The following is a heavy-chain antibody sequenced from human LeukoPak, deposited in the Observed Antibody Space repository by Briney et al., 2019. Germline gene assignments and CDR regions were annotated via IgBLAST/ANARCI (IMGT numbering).Heavy chain of an antibody. V-gene: IGHV3-23*01. D-gene: IGHD3-16*01. CDR2: LSGSGGST. J-gene: IGHJ4*02. Sequence: GGSLRLSCAASGFTFRSYGMSWVRQAPGKGLEWVSSLSGSGGSTYYADSVKGRFTISRDNSKNTLFLHMNSLRAEDTAVYYCGKALGGYDFDYWGQGTLVTVSS. CDR1: GFTFRSYG. CDR3: GKALGGYDFDY.